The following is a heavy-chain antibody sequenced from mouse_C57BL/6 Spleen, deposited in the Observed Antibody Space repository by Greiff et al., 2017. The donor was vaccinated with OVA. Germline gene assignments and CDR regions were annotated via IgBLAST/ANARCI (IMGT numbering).Heavy chain of an antibody. V-gene: IGHV1-20*01. J-gene: IGHJ1*03. D-gene: IGHD1-1*01. Sequence: VQLKESGPELVKPGDSVKISCKASGYSFTGYFMNWVMQSHGKSLEWIGRINPYNGDTFYNQKFKGKATLTVDKSSSTAHMELRSLTSEDSAVYYCARERGDYYGSSSYWYFDVWGTGTTVTVSS. CDR3: ARERGDYYGSSSYWYFDV. CDR1: GYSFTGYF. CDR2: INPYNGDT.